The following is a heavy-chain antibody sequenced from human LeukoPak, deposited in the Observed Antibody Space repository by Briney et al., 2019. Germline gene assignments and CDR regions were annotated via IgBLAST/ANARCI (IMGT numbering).Heavy chain of an antibody. Sequence: HPGRSLRLSCAASGFTFSNYGMHWVRQAPGKGLEWVAVIWYDGSNKYYADSVKGRFTISRDNSKNTLYLQMNSLRAEDTAVYYCAKGGYGGNSYFDYWGQGTLVTVSS. CDR2: IWYDGSNK. D-gene: IGHD4-23*01. CDR3: AKGGYGGNSYFDY. J-gene: IGHJ4*02. V-gene: IGHV3-33*06. CDR1: GFTFSNYG.